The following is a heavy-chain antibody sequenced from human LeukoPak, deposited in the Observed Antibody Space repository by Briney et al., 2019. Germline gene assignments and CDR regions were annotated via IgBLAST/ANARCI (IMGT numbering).Heavy chain of an antibody. CDR1: GYAFTGYY. CDR2: INPNSGGT. J-gene: IGHJ4*02. D-gene: IGHD3-10*01. V-gene: IGHV1-2*06. Sequence: ASVKVSCKASGYAFTGYYMHWVRQAPGQGLEWMGRINPNSGGTNYAQKFRGRVTMTRDTSISTAYMELSRLRSDDAAVYYCARSVGGSGRDYFDYWGQGTLVTVSS. CDR3: ARSVGGSGRDYFDY.